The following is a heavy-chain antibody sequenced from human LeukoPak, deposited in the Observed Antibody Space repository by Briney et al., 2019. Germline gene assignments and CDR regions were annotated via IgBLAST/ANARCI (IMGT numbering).Heavy chain of an antibody. D-gene: IGHD3-22*01. J-gene: IGHJ3*02. V-gene: IGHV1-2*02. Sequence: ASVKVSCKASGYTFTDYYIHWVRQAPGQGLEWMGWINPNSGGTNFAQKFQGRVTMTRDTSISTTYMELSRLKSDDTAVYYCARDLPYYSDGSGYYYGAFDIWGQGTMVTVSS. CDR3: ARDLPYYSDGSGYYYGAFDI. CDR1: GYTFTDYY. CDR2: INPNSGGT.